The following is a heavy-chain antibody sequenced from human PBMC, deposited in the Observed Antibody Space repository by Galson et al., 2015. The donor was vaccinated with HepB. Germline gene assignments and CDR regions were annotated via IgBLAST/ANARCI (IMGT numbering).Heavy chain of an antibody. CDR1: GFTFSSYW. D-gene: IGHD3-22*01. V-gene: IGHV3-74*01. CDR3: ARWRDSSGYKGNNWFDP. Sequence: SLRLSCAASGFTFSSYWMHWVRQAPGKGLVWVSRINSDGSSTSYADSVKGRFTISRDNAKNTLYLQMNSLRAEDTAVYYCARWRDSSGYKGNNWFDPWGQGTLVTVSS. CDR2: INSDGSST. J-gene: IGHJ5*02.